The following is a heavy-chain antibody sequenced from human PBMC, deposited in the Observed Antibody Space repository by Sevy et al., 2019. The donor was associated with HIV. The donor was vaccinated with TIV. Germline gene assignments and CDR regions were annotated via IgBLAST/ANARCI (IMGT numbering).Heavy chain of an antibody. Sequence: GESLKISCAASGFQFSSYEMNWVRQAPGKGLEWVSYISSTGSVIHYADSVRGRFTISRDNAKNSLFLQMNSLRADDTAFYYCARDYYGSGSFEFDSWGQGALVTVSS. CDR3: ARDYYGSGSFEFDS. CDR2: ISSTGSVI. J-gene: IGHJ4*02. D-gene: IGHD3-10*01. V-gene: IGHV3-48*03. CDR1: GFQFSSYE.